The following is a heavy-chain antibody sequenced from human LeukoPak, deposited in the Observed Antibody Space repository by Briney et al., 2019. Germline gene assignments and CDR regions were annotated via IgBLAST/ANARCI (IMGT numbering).Heavy chain of an antibody. CDR3: AREEWRQLWPDAFDI. D-gene: IGHD5-18*01. CDR2: TYYRSKWYN. J-gene: IGHJ3*02. Sequence: SQTLSLTCAISGDSVSSNSAAWNWIRQSPSRGREWLGRTYYRSKWYNDYAVSVKSRITINPDTSKNQFSLQLNSVAPEDTAVYYCAREEWRQLWPDAFDIWGQGTMVTVSS. V-gene: IGHV6-1*01. CDR1: GDSVSSNSAA.